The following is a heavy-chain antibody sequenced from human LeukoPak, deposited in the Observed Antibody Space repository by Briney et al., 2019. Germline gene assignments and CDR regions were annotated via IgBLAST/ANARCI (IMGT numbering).Heavy chain of an antibody. D-gene: IGHD3-9*01. V-gene: IGHV3-23*01. CDR3: AKELRYFDWPSSYYYYYGMDV. J-gene: IGHJ6*02. Sequence: PGGSLRLSCAASGFTFSGSWMSWVRQAPGKGLEWVSAISGSGGSTYYADSVKGRFTISRDNSKNTLYLQMNSLRAEDTAVYYCAKELRYFDWPSSYYYYYGMDVWGQGTTVTVSS. CDR2: ISGSGGST. CDR1: GFTFSGSW.